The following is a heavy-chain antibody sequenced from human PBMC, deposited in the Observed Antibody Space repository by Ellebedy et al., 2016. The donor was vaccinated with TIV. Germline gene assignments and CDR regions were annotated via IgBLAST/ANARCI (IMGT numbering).Heavy chain of an antibody. CDR3: TGGSGWLPDS. CDR2: IYDSGST. J-gene: IGHJ4*02. CDR1: SGSMSGHY. Sequence: GSLRLXCSVSSGSMSGHYWGWIRQTPEKGLEWMGHIYDSGSTNYNPSLKSRVTISADTSKNQFSLTLSSVTAADTAVYYCTGGSGWLPDSWGQGMLVTVSS. V-gene: IGHV4-59*11. D-gene: IGHD5-12*01.